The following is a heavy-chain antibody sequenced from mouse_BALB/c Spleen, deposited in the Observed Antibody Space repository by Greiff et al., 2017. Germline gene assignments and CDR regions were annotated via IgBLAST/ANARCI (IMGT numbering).Heavy chain of an antibody. CDR1: GFTFTDYY. CDR3: ARDAAGIYYGYDYAMDY. CDR2: IRNKANGYTT. D-gene: IGHD2-2*01. V-gene: IGHV7-3*02. Sequence: EVQLQESGGGLVQPGGSLRLSCATSGFTFTDYYMSWVRQPPGKALEWLGFIRNKANGYTTEYSASVKGRFTISRDNSQSILYLQMNALRAEDTAIYYCARDAAGIYYGYDYAMDYWGQGTSVTVSS. J-gene: IGHJ4*01.